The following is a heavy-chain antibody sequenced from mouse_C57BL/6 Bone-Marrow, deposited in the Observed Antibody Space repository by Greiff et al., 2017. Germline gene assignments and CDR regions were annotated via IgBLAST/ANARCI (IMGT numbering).Heavy chain of an antibody. V-gene: IGHV5-6*02. D-gene: IGHD1-1*01. J-gene: IGHJ2*01. CDR1: GFTFSSYG. CDR3: ARLGITTVVATGFDY. CDR2: ISSGGSYT. Sequence: EVMLVESGGDLVKPGGSLKLSCAASGFTFSSYGMSWVRQTPDKRLEWVATISSGGSYTYYPDSVKGRFTISRDNAKNTLYLQMSSLKSEDTAMYYCARLGITTVVATGFDYWGQGTTLTVSS.